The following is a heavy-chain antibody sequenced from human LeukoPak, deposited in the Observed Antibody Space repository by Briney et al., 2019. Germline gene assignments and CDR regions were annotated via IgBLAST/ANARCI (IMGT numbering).Heavy chain of an antibody. CDR3: ARDSFRRSSTGAFDI. D-gene: IGHD2-2*01. Sequence: SETLSLTCTVSGGSISSYYWSWIRQSPGKGLEWIGYIYYSGSTNYNPSLKSRVTISVDTSKNQFSLKLNSVTAADTAVYYCARDSFRRSSTGAFDIWGQGTMVTVSS. CDR2: IYYSGST. V-gene: IGHV4-59*12. CDR1: GGSISSYY. J-gene: IGHJ3*02.